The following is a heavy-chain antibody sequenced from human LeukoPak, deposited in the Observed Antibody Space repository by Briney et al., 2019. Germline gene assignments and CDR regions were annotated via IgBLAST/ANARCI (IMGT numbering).Heavy chain of an antibody. CDR2: ITGSGPYM. D-gene: IGHD3-16*02. J-gene: IGHJ4*02. CDR3: ARGGHYDSVWGRYRQKDGFDY. Sequence: GGSLRLSCAASGFTFSTFAMHWVRLSPGKGLEWVSSITGSGPYMLYADSVKHRFTISRDNTKNLLYLEMNSLRAEDTAMYYCARGGHYDSVWGRYRQKDGFDYWGQGTLVIVSS. V-gene: IGHV3-21*06. CDR1: GFTFSTFA.